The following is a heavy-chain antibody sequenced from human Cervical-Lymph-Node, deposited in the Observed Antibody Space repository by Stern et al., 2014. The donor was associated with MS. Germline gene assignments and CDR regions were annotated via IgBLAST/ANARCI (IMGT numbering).Heavy chain of an antibody. V-gene: IGHV3-9*01. CDR1: GFRFDGYA. D-gene: IGHD2-15*01. CDR2: ISWSSGKI. J-gene: IGHJ6*02. CDR3: ASATGVCSGGNCEPYYYYGIDV. Sequence: EVQLVESGGDLVQPGGSLRLSCAASGFRFDGYAMYWVRQAPGKGLEWVSGISWSSGKIGYADSVKGRVTISRDTVKNSVFLQMNRLRSEDTASYFCASATGVCSGGNCEPYYYYGIDVWGQGTRVTVSS.